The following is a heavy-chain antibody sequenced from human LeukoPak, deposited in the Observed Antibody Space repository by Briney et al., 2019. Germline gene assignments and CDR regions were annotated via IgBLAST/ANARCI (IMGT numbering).Heavy chain of an antibody. D-gene: IGHD4/OR15-4a*01. CDR3: SRGGANDL. CDR2: IFTSGSA. V-gene: IGHV4-4*07. Sequence: SETLSLTCTVSGGPITSDYWSWIRQPAGKGLGWIGRIFTSGSASYSPSLKSRVTMSLDTSKNQFFLKLSSVTAADTAVYFCSRGGANDLWGQGTLVTVSS. CDR1: GGPITSDY. J-gene: IGHJ5*02.